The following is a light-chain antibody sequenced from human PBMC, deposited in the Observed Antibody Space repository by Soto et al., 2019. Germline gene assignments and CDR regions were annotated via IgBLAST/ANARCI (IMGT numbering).Light chain of an antibody. CDR1: QSVSSY. Sequence: EIVLTQSPATLSLSPGESATLSCRASQSVSSYLAWYQQKPGQAPRLLIYDASNRATGIPARFSGSGSGTDFTLTISSLEPEDFAVYYCQQRHNWPCTFRPGTKVDIK. J-gene: IGKJ3*01. V-gene: IGKV3-11*01. CDR2: DAS. CDR3: QQRHNWPCT.